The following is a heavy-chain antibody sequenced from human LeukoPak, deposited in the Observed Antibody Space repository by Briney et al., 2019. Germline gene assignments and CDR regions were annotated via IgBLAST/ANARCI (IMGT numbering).Heavy chain of an antibody. CDR2: ISSSSSYI. J-gene: IGHJ3*02. D-gene: IGHD1-1*01. CDR1: GFTFSSYS. CDR3: ARVLLERPGIDSFDM. Sequence: PGGSLRLSCAASGFTFSSYSMNWVRQAPGKGLEWVSSISSSSSYIYYADSVKGRFTISRDNAGNSLYLQMNSLRDEDTAVYYCARVLLERPGIDSFDMWGQGTMVTVSS. V-gene: IGHV3-21*01.